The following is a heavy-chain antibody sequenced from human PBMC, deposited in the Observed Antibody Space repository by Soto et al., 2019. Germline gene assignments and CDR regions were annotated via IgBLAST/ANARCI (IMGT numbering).Heavy chain of an antibody. J-gene: IGHJ4*02. D-gene: IGHD3-3*01. CDR3: ARASGWLLYYFDY. CDR2: IKQDGSEK. Sequence: GGSLRLSCAASGFTFSSYWMSWVRQAPGKGLEWVANIKQDGSEKYYVDSVKGRFTISRDNAKNSLYLQMNSLRAEDTAVYYCARASGWLLYYFDYWGQGTLVTVSS. V-gene: IGHV3-7*01. CDR1: GFTFSSYW.